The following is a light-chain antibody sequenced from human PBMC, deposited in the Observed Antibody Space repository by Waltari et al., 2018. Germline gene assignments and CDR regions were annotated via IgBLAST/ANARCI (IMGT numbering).Light chain of an antibody. CDR3: NSYTFSNTWV. J-gene: IGLJ3*02. V-gene: IGLV2-14*01. CDR2: DVN. Sequence: QSALTQPASVSGSPGQSITISCTGTISDIGDYNYVSWYQQYPGKAPTLIIFDVNNRSSGVSNRFSGSKSGNTASLTISGLQAEDEADYYCNSYTFSNTWVFGGGTKLTVL. CDR1: ISDIGDYNY.